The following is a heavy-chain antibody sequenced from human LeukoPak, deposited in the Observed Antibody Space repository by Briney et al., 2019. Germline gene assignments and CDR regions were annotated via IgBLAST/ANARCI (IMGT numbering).Heavy chain of an antibody. J-gene: IGHJ4*02. CDR3: AKDRARGGSYGGFDY. CDR1: GFTFSSYD. Sequence: PGGSLRLSCAASGFTFSSYDMHWVRQAPGKGLEWVTIISYDGSNKYYADSVKGRFTISRDNSKNTLYLQMNSLRAEDTAVYYCAKDRARGGSYGGFDYWGQGTLVTVSS. V-gene: IGHV3-30*18. D-gene: IGHD1-26*01. CDR2: ISYDGSNK.